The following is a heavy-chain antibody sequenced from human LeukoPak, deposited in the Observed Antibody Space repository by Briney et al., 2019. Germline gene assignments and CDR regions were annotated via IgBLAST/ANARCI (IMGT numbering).Heavy chain of an antibody. D-gene: IGHD3-16*02. V-gene: IGHV4-31*03. CDR1: GGSISSGGNY. CDR2: IYYVGNT. Sequence: SETLSLTCTVSGGSISSGGNYWSWLRQLPGKGLEWIGYIYYVGNTNYNPSLKSRLSMSVDTSKNQFSLSLTSVTAADTAVYYCARVEVIGSTRYFDYWGQGAMVSVSS. CDR3: ARVEVIGSTRYFDY. J-gene: IGHJ4*02.